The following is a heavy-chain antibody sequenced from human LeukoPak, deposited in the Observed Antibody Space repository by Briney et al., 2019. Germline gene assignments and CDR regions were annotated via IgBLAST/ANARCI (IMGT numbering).Heavy chain of an antibody. Sequence: GGSLRLSCAASGLTFSSYGMHWVRQAPGKGLEWLAVIGYDGSNKYYADSVKGRFTISRDNSKNTLYLQMSSVRAEDTAVYYCARGGGGYSYGYDYWGQGTLVTVSS. D-gene: IGHD5-18*01. CDR3: ARGGGGYSYGYDY. V-gene: IGHV3-33*01. J-gene: IGHJ4*02. CDR2: IGYDGSNK. CDR1: GLTFSSYG.